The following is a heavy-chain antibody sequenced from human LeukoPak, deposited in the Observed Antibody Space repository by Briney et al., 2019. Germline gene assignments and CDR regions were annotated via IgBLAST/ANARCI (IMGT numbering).Heavy chain of an antibody. D-gene: IGHD6-13*01. CDR3: ARHYNSNWRSYWSFDL. CDR1: GYTFTRYY. CDR2: INPSGGSR. Sequence: ASVKVSCKASGYTFTRYYMHWVRQAPGQGLEWMGKINPSGGSRRYAQKFQGRVTMTRDTSTSTAYMEVSSLRSEDTAVYYCARHYNSNWRSYWSFDLWGRGTLVTVSS. J-gene: IGHJ2*01. V-gene: IGHV1-46*01.